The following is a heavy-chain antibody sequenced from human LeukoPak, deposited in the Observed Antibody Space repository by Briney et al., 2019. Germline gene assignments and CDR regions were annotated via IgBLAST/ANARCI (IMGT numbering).Heavy chain of an antibody. J-gene: IGHJ3*02. Sequence: SETLSLTCSVPGGSISSHYWSWIRQPPGKGLEWIGYFYYSGRSNYSPSLKSRVTISVDTSKNQFSLKLNSVTAADTAVYYCARVGASFWALDIWGQGTVITVSS. D-gene: IGHD3-16*02. V-gene: IGHV4-59*11. CDR2: FYYSGRS. CDR3: ARVGASFWALDI. CDR1: GGSISSHY.